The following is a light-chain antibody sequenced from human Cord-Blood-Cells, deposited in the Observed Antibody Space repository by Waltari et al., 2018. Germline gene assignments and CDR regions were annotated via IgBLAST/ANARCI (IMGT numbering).Light chain of an antibody. CDR1: SGSVSTSYY. Sequence: QTVVTQEPSFSVSPGGTVTLTCGLSSGSVSTSYYPSWYQQTPGQAPRTLIYSTNTRPSGVPDRLSGSILGNKAALTITGAQADDESDYYCVLYMGSGISVFGGGTKLTVL. V-gene: IGLV8-61*01. J-gene: IGLJ3*02. CDR2: STN. CDR3: VLYMGSGISV.